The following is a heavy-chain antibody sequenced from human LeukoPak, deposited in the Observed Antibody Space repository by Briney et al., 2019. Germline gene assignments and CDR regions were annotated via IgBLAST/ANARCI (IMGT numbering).Heavy chain of an antibody. CDR2: INPYSGDT. D-gene: IGHD2-2*02. J-gene: IGHJ6*02. Sequence: ASVKVSCKASGFSFFTDSFLHWVRQAPGQGLEWMGWINPYSGDTIYAQKFQGRVTMTRDTSIRALYVELRRLTSDDTAVYYCARVIPALTVWGQGTTVTVSS. CDR3: ARVIPALTV. V-gene: IGHV1-2*02. CDR1: GFSFFTDSF.